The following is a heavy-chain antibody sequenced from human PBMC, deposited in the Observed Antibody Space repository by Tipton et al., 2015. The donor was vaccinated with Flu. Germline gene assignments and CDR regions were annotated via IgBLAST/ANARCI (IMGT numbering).Heavy chain of an antibody. V-gene: IGHV4-59*01. Sequence: LRLSCTVSGGSISSYYWSWIRQPPGKGLEWIGYIYYSGSTNYNPSLKSRVTISVDTSKNQFSLKLSSVTAADTAVYHCARDSGDSSGYYSEVWFDPWGQGTLVTVSS. D-gene: IGHD3-22*01. CDR1: GGSISSYY. CDR2: IYYSGST. J-gene: IGHJ5*02. CDR3: ARDSGDSSGYYSEVWFDP.